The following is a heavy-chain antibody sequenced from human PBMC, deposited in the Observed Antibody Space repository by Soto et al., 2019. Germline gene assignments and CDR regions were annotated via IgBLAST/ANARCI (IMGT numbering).Heavy chain of an antibody. J-gene: IGHJ4*02. CDR3: ARGSTVVTRARFDY. Sequence: QLQLQESGSGLVKPSQTLSLTCAVSGGSISSGGYSWSWIRQPPGKGLEWLGYIYHSGSTYYNPSLKSRVTISVDRSKNQFSLKLSSVTAADTAVYYCARGSTVVTRARFDYWGQGTLVTVSS. V-gene: IGHV4-30-2*01. CDR1: GGSISSGGYS. D-gene: IGHD4-17*01. CDR2: IYHSGST.